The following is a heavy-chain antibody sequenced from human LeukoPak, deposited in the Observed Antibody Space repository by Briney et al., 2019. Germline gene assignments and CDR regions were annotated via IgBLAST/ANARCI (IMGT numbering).Heavy chain of an antibody. V-gene: IGHV5-51*01. CDR3: ARQDSYGQFDY. J-gene: IGHJ4*02. D-gene: IGHD5-18*01. CDR1: GYSFVSYW. CDR2: IYPGDSDS. Sequence: GESLKISCKGSGYSFVSYWIGWVRQMPGNGLEWMGIIYPGDSDSRYSPSFQGQVTISVDGTISTAYLQWSSLKASDTAMYYCARQDSYGQFDYWGQGTLVTVSS.